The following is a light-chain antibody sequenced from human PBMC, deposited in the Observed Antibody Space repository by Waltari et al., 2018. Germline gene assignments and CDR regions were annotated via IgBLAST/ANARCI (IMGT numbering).Light chain of an antibody. CDR2: WGS. CDR1: QRLLNTANNKIY. V-gene: IGKV4-1*01. Sequence: DIVMTQSSDSLTVSLGERATINCNSTQRLLNTANNKIYFVWYQQKPGRPPQVLIYWGSTRESGVPDRFSGSGSGTDFNLTITSLQAEDVAVYYCHQYHDIPYTFGQGTKVEIK. CDR3: HQYHDIPYT. J-gene: IGKJ2*01.